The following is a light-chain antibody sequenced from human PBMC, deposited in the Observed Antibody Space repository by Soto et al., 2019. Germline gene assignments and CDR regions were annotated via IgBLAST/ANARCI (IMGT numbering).Light chain of an antibody. Sequence: EIVSTQSPGTLSLSPVERSTLSCMASQSVSSSYLVWHRQKPGQAPRLLIHGASTRATGIADRFSGSGSGTDFTLTISRLEPEDFAVYYCQQYGSLSWTCGQGNKGDIK. J-gene: IGKJ1*01. CDR1: QSVSSSY. CDR2: GAS. CDR3: QQYGSLSWT. V-gene: IGKV3-20*01.